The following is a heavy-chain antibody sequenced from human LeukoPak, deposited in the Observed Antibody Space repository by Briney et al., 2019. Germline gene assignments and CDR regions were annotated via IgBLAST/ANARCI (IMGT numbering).Heavy chain of an antibody. CDR3: ARGYVVVPTTGYFDY. J-gene: IGHJ4*02. CDR2: IYHSGST. Sequence: SETLSLTCTVSGGSISSGGYYWSWIRQHPGKGLEWIGYIYHSGSTYYNPSLRSRVTISVDTSKNQFSLKLSSVTAADTAVYYCARGYVVVPTTGYFDYWGQGTLVTVSS. V-gene: IGHV4-31*03. D-gene: IGHD3-22*01. CDR1: GGSISSGGYY.